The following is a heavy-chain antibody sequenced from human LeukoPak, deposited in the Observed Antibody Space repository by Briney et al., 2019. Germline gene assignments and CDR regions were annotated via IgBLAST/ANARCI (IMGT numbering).Heavy chain of an antibody. CDR3: ARDYGDYAGLSGYYYYYYMDV. CDR1: GFTFSSYW. J-gene: IGHJ6*03. D-gene: IGHD4-17*01. V-gene: IGHV3-21*01. Sequence: GGSLRLSCAASGFTFSSYWMSWVRQAPGKGLEWVSSISSSSSYIYYADSVKGRFTISRDNAKNSLYLQMNSLRAEDTAVYYCARDYGDYAGLSGYYYYYYMDVWGKGTTVTVSS. CDR2: ISSSSSYI.